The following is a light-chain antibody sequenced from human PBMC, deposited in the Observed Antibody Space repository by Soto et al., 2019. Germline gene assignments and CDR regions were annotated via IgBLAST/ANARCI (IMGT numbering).Light chain of an antibody. CDR1: RSVLYSSNNKNY. J-gene: IGKJ4*01. Sequence: DIVMTQSPDSLAVPLGERATINCKSSRSVLYSSNNKNYLAWYQQQPGQPPKLLIYWASIRESGVPDRFSGSGSGTDFTLTISSLQAEDVAVYYCQQYYTTPLTFGGGTKVEIK. CDR3: QQYYTTPLT. V-gene: IGKV4-1*01. CDR2: WAS.